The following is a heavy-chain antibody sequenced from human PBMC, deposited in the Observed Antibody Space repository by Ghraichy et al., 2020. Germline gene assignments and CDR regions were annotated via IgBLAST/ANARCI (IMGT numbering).Heavy chain of an antibody. D-gene: IGHD6-6*01. Sequence: GGSLRLSCAASGFTFSSYAMHWVRQAPGKGLEWVAVISYDGSNKYYADSVKGRFTISRDNSKNTLYLQMNSLRAEDTAVYYCARGALEYSSSSENDYWGQGTLVTVSS. J-gene: IGHJ4*02. CDR2: ISYDGSNK. CDR1: GFTFSSYA. CDR3: ARGALEYSSSSENDY. V-gene: IGHV3-30*04.